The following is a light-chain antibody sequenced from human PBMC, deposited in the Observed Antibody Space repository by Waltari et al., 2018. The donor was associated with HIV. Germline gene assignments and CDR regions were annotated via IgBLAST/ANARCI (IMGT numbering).Light chain of an antibody. CDR3: VLYMGSGIWV. V-gene: IGLV8-61*01. J-gene: IGLJ3*02. Sequence: QTVVTQEPSFSVSPGGTVTLTCGLSSGSVSTNYYPSWYQQTPGQAPRTLIYSTNTCSSWVPDRFSGSILGNKAALTITGAQAYDESDYYCVLYMGSGIWVFGGGTKLTVL. CDR2: STN. CDR1: SGSVSTNYY.